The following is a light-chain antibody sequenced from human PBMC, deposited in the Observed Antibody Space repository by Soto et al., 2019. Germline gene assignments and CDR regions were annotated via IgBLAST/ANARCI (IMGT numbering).Light chain of an antibody. CDR2: SNS. CDR3: ASWDDSLSGVL. J-gene: IGLJ2*01. CDR1: SSHIGSNH. V-gene: IGLV1-47*02. Sequence: QSLLTQPPSASGTPGQRVTISCSGSSSHIGSNHVFWYQQLPGTAPKLLIYSNSQRPSGVPDRFSGSKSGTSASLASLAISGLRSEDEGDYFCASWDDSLSGVLFGGGTKVTVL.